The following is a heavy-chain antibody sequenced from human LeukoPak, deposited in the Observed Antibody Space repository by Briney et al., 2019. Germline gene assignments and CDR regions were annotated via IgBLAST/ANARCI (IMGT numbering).Heavy chain of an antibody. Sequence: GGSLRLSCAASGFTFSNSGMNWVRQAPGKGLEWVSYISSYSSTIYYADSVKGRFTISRDNAKDSLYLQMNSLRAEDTAVYYCAELGITMIGGVWGKGTTVTISS. CDR1: GFTFSNSG. CDR2: ISSYSSTI. V-gene: IGHV3-48*04. J-gene: IGHJ6*04. D-gene: IGHD3-10*02. CDR3: AELGITMIGGV.